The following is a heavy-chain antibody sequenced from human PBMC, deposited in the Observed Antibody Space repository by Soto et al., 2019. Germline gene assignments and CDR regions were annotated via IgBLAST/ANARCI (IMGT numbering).Heavy chain of an antibody. V-gene: IGHV3-48*02. CDR1: GFTFSSYS. D-gene: IGHD2-15*01. Sequence: GGSLRLSCAACGFTFSSYSMNWVRQAPGKXLEWVSYISSSSSTIYYADSVKGRFTISRDNAKNSLYLQMNSLRDEDTAVYYCARDHGVVVVAATPWYFDLWGRGTLVTVSS. J-gene: IGHJ2*01. CDR3: ARDHGVVVVAATPWYFDL. CDR2: ISSSSSTI.